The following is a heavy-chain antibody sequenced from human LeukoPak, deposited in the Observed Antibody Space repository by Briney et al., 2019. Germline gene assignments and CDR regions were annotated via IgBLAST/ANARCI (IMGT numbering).Heavy chain of an antibody. CDR3: AREPLRVHAFDI. Sequence: SGGSLRLSCAASGFTFSNYWIHWVRQAPGKGLVWVSRINSDGSSTSYADSVKGRFTISRDNSKNTLYLQMNSLRAEDTAVYYCAREPLRVHAFDIWGQGTMVTVSS. CDR2: INSDGSST. CDR1: GFTFSNYW. D-gene: IGHD3-10*01. J-gene: IGHJ3*02. V-gene: IGHV3-74*01.